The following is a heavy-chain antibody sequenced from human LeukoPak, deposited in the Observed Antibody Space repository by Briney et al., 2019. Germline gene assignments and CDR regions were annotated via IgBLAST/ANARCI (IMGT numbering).Heavy chain of an antibody. J-gene: IGHJ2*01. CDR3: AKERSTSSNWYFDL. D-gene: IGHD2-2*01. V-gene: IGHV3-9*01. CDR1: GFTFDDYA. Sequence: GRSLRLSCAASGFTFDDYAMHWVRQAPGKGLERVSGISWNSGSIGYADSVKGRFTISRDNAKNSLYLQMNSLRAEDTALYYCAKERSTSSNWYFDLWGRGTLVTVSS. CDR2: ISWNSGSI.